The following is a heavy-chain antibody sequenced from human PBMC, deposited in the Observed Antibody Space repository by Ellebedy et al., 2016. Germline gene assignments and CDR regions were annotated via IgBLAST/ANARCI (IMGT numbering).Heavy chain of an antibody. D-gene: IGHD3-22*01. CDR1: GGSISSSSYY. CDR2: IYYSGST. CDR3: ARHDPRGLSGYYSGTGRNDAFDI. J-gene: IGHJ3*02. V-gene: IGHV4-39*01. Sequence: SETLSLXXTVSGGSISSSSYYWGWIRQPPGKGLEWIGSIYYSGSTYYNPSLKSRVTISVDTSKNQFSLKLSSVTAADTAVYYCARHDPRGLSGYYSGTGRNDAFDIWGQGTMVTVSS.